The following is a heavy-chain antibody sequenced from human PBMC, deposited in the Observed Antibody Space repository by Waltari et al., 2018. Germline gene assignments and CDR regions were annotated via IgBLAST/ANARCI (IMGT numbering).Heavy chain of an antibody. D-gene: IGHD1-1*01. J-gene: IGHJ5*02. Sequence: VQLVESGGGLVKPGGSLRLSCAASGFTFSSYSMHRVRQAPGKGLEWVSSISSSSSYIYYADSVKGRFTISRDNAKTSLYLQMNSLRAEDTAVYDCARDRVRWNPDLWGQGTLVTVSS. CDR2: ISSSSSYI. V-gene: IGHV3-21*01. CDR3: ARDRVRWNPDL. CDR1: GFTFSSYS.